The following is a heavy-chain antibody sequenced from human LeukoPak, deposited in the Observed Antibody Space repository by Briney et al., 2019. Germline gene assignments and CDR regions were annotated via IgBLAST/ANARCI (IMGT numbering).Heavy chain of an antibody. J-gene: IGHJ4*02. Sequence: ASVTVSCKASGYTFTSYDINWVRQAPGQGLEWKGWINPNSGGTNYAQKFQGRVTMTRDTSISTAYMELSRLRSDDTAVYYCAISLAVADEFNYWGQGTLVTVSS. CDR2: INPNSGGT. V-gene: IGHV1-2*02. CDR3: AISLAVADEFNY. CDR1: GYTFTSYD. D-gene: IGHD6-19*01.